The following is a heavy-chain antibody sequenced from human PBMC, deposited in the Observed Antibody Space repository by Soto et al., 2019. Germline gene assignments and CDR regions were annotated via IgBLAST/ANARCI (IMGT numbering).Heavy chain of an antibody. V-gene: IGHV3-74*01. CDR1: GFTFSSYW. J-gene: IGHJ4*02. D-gene: IGHD4-17*01. Sequence: EVQLVESGENLVQPGGSLRLSCAASGFTFSSYWIHWVRQAPGKGLVWVSRIKGDEITTNYADSVKGRFTISRDNAKNTVSLQMHSLRAEDTALYYCARGLYGAYGQDFWGQGILVTVSS. CDR3: ARGLYGAYGQDF. CDR2: IKGDEITT.